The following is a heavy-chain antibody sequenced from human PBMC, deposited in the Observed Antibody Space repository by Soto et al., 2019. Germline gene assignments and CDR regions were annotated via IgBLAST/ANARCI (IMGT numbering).Heavy chain of an antibody. Sequence: PGGSLRLSCTASGFTFGDYAMSWVRQAPGKGLEWVGFIRSKAYGGTTEYAASVKGRFTISRDDSKSIAYLQMNSLKTEDTAVYYCTRKKQYYDYVWGSYRYTNPYFDYWGQGTLVTVSS. CDR2: IRSKAYGGTT. CDR3: TRKKQYYDYVWGSYRYTNPYFDY. CDR1: GFTFGDYA. J-gene: IGHJ4*02. D-gene: IGHD3-16*02. V-gene: IGHV3-49*04.